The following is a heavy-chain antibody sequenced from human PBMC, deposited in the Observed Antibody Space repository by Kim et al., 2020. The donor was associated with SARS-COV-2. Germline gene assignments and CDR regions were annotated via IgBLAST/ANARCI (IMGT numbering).Heavy chain of an antibody. V-gene: IGHV1-46*01. Sequence: ASVKVSCKASGYTFTSYYMHWVRQAPGQGLEWMGIINPSGGSTSYAQKFQGRVTMTRDTSTSTVYMELSSLRSEDTAVYYCAREWVVFGYSSSLDWFDPWGQGTLVTVSS. D-gene: IGHD6-13*01. J-gene: IGHJ5*02. CDR3: AREWVVFGYSSSLDWFDP. CDR1: GYTFTSYY. CDR2: INPSGGST.